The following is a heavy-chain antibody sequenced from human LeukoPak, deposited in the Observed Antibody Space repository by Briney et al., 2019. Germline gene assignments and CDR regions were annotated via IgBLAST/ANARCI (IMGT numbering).Heavy chain of an antibody. CDR1: GFTFSSYA. CDR3: ARVRSITMVRGAIGL. J-gene: IGHJ4*01. CDR2: ISYDGSNK. Sequence: GRSLRLSCAASGFTFSSYAMHWVRQAPGKGLEWVAVISYDGSNKYYADSVKGRFTISRDNSKNTLYLQMNSLRAEDTAVYYCARVRSITMVRGAIGLWGQEPWSPSPQ. V-gene: IGHV3-30*04. D-gene: IGHD3-10*01.